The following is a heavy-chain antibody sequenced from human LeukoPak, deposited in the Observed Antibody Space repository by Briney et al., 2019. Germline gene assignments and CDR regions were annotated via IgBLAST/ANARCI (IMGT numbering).Heavy chain of an antibody. CDR2: IYSGGST. Sequence: PGGSLRLSCAASGFTVSSNYMSWVRQAPGKGLEWVSIIYSGGSTYYADSVKGRFTISRDNSKNTLYLQMNSLRAEDTAVYYCARKSEFPYSYYAMDVWGQGTTVTVSS. D-gene: IGHD3-10*01. J-gene: IGHJ6*02. CDR3: ARKSEFPYSYYAMDV. CDR1: GFTVSSNY. V-gene: IGHV3-66*01.